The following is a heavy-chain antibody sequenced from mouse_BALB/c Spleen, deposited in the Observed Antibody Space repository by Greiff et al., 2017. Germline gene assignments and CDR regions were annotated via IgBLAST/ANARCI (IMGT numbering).Heavy chain of an antibody. J-gene: IGHJ4*01. V-gene: IGHV1-87*01. Sequence: QVQLKQSGAELARPGASVKLSCKASGYTFTSYWMQWVKQRPGQGLEWIGAIYPGDGDTRYTQKFKGKATLTADKSSSTAYMQLSSLASEDSAVYYCASVQYYYAMDYWGQGTSVTVSS. CDR2: IYPGDGDT. CDR3: ASVQYYYAMDY. CDR1: GYTFTSYW.